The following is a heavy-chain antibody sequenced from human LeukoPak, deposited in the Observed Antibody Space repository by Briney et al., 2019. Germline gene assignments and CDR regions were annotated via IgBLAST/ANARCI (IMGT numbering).Heavy chain of an antibody. V-gene: IGHV3-48*03. CDR1: GFTFIIYE. CDR2: ISSSGSTI. Sequence: GSLRLSCAASGFTFIIYEMNWVLQAPGKGLEWVSYISSSGSTIYYADSVKGRFTISRDNAKKSLYLQMNSLRAEDTAVYYCAELGITMIGGVWGKGTTVTISS. CDR3: AELGITMIGGV. J-gene: IGHJ6*04. D-gene: IGHD3-10*02.